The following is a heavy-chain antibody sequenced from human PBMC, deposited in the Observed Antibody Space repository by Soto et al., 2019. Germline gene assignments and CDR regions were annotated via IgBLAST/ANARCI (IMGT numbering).Heavy chain of an antibody. D-gene: IGHD6-13*01. Sequence: SETLSLTCTVSGGSISSGGYYWSWIRQHPGKGLEWIGYIYYSGSTYYNPSLKSRVTISVDTSKNQFSLKLSSVTAADTAVYYCARGIAEAGSYFDYWGQGTLVTVSS. J-gene: IGHJ4*02. V-gene: IGHV4-31*03. CDR2: IYYSGST. CDR1: GGSISSGGYY. CDR3: ARGIAEAGSYFDY.